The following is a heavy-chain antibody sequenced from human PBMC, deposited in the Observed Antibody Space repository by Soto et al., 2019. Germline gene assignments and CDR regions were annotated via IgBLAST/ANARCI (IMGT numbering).Heavy chain of an antibody. CDR1: GGSFSGYY. Sequence: QVQLQQWGAGLLKPSETLSLTCAVYGGSFSGYYWSWIRQPPGKGLEWIGEINHSGSTNYNPSLKSRVTKSVDTSKNQFSLKLSSVTAADTAVYYCARGGYSGSYGDAFDIWGQGTMVTVSS. V-gene: IGHV4-34*01. D-gene: IGHD1-26*01. J-gene: IGHJ3*02. CDR3: ARGGYSGSYGDAFDI. CDR2: INHSGST.